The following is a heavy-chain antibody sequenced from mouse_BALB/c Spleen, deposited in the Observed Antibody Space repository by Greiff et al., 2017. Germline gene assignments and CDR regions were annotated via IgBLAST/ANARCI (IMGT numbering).Heavy chain of an antibody. CDR2: IDPANGNT. J-gene: IGHJ2*01. D-gene: IGHD2-1*01. CDR3: AFIYYGNYVDY. V-gene: IGHV14-3*02. CDR1: GFNIKDTY. Sequence: VQLQQSGAELVKPGASVKLSCTASGFNIKDTYMHWVKQGPEQGLEWIGRIDPANGNTKYDPKFQGKATITADTSSNTAYLQLSSLTSEDTAVYYCAFIYYGNYVDYWGQGTTLTVSS.